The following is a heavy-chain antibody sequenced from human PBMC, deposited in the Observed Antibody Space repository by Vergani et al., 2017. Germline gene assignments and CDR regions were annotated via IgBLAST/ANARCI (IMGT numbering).Heavy chain of an antibody. CDR1: GFTFGDYA. CDR2: ISGSGGST. J-gene: IGHJ4*02. CDR3: AKVKFVGYDILTGYYTAGGHYFDY. D-gene: IGHD3-9*01. V-gene: IGHV3-23*04. Sequence: VQLVESGGGLVQPGRSLRLSCTASGFTFGDYAMSWFRQAPGKGLEWVSAISGSGGSTYYADSVKGRFTISRDNSKNTLYLQMNSLRAEDTAVYYCAKVKFVGYDILTGYYTAGGHYFDYWGQGTLVTVSS.